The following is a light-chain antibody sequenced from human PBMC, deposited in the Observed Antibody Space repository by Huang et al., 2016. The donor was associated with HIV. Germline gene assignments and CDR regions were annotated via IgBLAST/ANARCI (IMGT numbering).Light chain of an antibody. J-gene: IGKJ1*01. CDR1: QSVSSSY. Sequence: EIVLTQSPGTLSLSPGERATLPCRASQSVSSSYLAWYQQKPGQAPRLLFYGASSRATGIPDRFSGSGSGTDFTLTISRLEPEDFAVYYCQQYDSSPWTFGQGTKVEIK. CDR2: GAS. CDR3: QQYDSSPWT. V-gene: IGKV3-20*01.